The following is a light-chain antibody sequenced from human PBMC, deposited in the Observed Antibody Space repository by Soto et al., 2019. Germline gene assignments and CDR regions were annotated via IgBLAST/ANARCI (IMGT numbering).Light chain of an antibody. CDR3: QTWGTGTWV. CDR2: LNSDGSH. J-gene: IGLJ3*02. CDR1: SGHISYA. V-gene: IGLV4-69*01. Sequence: QSVLTQSPSASASLGASVKLTCTLSSGHISYAIASRQQQPEKGPRYLMKLNSDGSHSRGDGIPDRFSGSSSGAERYLTVSSLQSEDEADYYCQTWGTGTWVFGGGTKVTVL.